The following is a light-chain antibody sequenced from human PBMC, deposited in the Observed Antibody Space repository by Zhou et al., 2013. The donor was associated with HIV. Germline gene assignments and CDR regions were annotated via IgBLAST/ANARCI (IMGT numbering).Light chain of an antibody. J-gene: IGKJ2*01. Sequence: DIVMTQSPLSLPVTPGEPASISCRSSQSLLHSNGYNYLDWYLQKPGQSPQLLIYLGSNRASGVPDRFSGSGSGTDFTLKISRVEAEDVGVYYCMQALQTPPYTFGPGTEAGDQT. CDR1: QSLLHSNGYNY. CDR2: LGS. CDR3: MQALQTPPYT. V-gene: IGKV2-28*01.